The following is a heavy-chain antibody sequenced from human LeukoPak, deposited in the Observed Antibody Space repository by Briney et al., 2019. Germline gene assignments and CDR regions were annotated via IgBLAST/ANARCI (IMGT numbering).Heavy chain of an antibody. CDR3: ARHDSGAAAGTFDY. V-gene: IGHV3-30*02. D-gene: IGHD6-13*01. J-gene: IGHJ4*02. Sequence: GGSLRLSCAASGFTFSSYCMHWVRQPPGKGLEWVASIRYDGSKNYYAYSMTGRFATSSDNSKNTLYLEINSLRADDTAVYYCARHDSGAAAGTFDYWGQGTLVTVSS. CDR2: IRYDGSKN. CDR1: GFTFSSYC.